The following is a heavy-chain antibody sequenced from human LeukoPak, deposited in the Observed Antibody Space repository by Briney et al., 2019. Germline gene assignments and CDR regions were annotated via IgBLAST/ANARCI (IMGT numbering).Heavy chain of an antibody. D-gene: IGHD3-10*01. CDR2: VYYSESTT. J-gene: IGHJ4*02. CDR3: ARGYYYFDY. CDR1: GGSFSGYY. Sequence: SETLSLTCAVYGGSFSGYYWSWIRQPPGKGLEWIGYVYYSESTTSYNPSLKSRVIISVDTSKNQFSLKLSPLTAADTAVYYCARGYYYFDYWGQGTLVTVSS. V-gene: IGHV4-59*01.